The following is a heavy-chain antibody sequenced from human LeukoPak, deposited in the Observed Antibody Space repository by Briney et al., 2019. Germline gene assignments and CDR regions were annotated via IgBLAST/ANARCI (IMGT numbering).Heavy chain of an antibody. CDR2: IKQDGSEK. CDR1: GFTFSNYW. V-gene: IGHV3-7*01. J-gene: IGHJ5*02. CDR3: AITVYGGYGEWFDP. Sequence: PGGSLRLSCAASGFTFSNYWMSWVRQAPAKGREWVANIKQDGSEKYYVDSVKGRFTISRDNAKNSLYLQMNSLRAEDTAMYYCAITVYGGYGEWFDPWGQGTLVTVSS. D-gene: IGHD4-17*01.